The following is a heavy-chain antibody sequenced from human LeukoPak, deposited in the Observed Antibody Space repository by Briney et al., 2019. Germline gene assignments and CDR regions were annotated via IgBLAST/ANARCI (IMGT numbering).Heavy chain of an antibody. V-gene: IGHV3-64D*09. D-gene: IGHD2-21*01. CDR2: ISSNGGST. CDR1: GFTVSSHF. Sequence: PGGSLRLSCAASGFTVSSHFMSWVRQAPGKGLEYVSAISSNGGSTYYADSVKGRFTISRDNSKNTLYLQMSSLRAEDTAVYYCVKDGVVDAFDIWGQGTMVTVSS. CDR3: VKDGVVDAFDI. J-gene: IGHJ3*02.